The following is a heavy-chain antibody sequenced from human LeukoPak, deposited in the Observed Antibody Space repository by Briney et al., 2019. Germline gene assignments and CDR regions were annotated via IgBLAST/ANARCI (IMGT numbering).Heavy chain of an antibody. Sequence: PSETLSLTCAVYGGSFSGYFWTWIRQPPGNGLEWIGEINHSESTNYNPSLKSRVTISVDTSKNQFSLKLSSVTAADTAVYYCARAMLWELPIFDYWGQGTLVTVSS. J-gene: IGHJ4*02. CDR1: GGSFSGYF. V-gene: IGHV4-34*01. CDR2: INHSEST. CDR3: ARAMLWELPIFDY. D-gene: IGHD3-10*02.